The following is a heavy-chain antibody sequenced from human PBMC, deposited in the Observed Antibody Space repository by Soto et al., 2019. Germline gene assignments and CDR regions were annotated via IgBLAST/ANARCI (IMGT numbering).Heavy chain of an antibody. CDR1: GGSISSYY. CDR3: ARGVDRQWADY. Sequence: SETLSLTCSVSGGSISSYYWTWIRQPPGKGLEWIGYIFYSGSSHYNPSLESRVTISVDTSKNQFSLSLRSVTAADTAVYYCARGVDRQWADYWGQGTLVTVSS. D-gene: IGHD6-19*01. CDR2: IFYSGSS. V-gene: IGHV4-59*01. J-gene: IGHJ4*02.